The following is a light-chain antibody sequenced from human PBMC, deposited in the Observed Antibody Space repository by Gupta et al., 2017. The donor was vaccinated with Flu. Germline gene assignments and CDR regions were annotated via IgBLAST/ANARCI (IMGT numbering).Light chain of an antibody. CDR1: SSVIGCYVF. CDR2: GVS. Sequence: SSVIGCYVFVSWYQQHPGKAPKLMVYGVSNRPAVVSNRFSASKSNNAASLAISVLQAEEGADYCSSSYTSSSTPVVFGGGTKLTVL. CDR3: SSYTSSSTPVV. V-gene: IGLV2-14*01. J-gene: IGLJ2*01.